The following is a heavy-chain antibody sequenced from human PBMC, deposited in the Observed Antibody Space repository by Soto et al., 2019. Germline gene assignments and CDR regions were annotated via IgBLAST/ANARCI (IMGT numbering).Heavy chain of an antibody. V-gene: IGHV3-20*04. J-gene: IGHJ4*02. CDR3: VRERSHYDNAGPIDY. Sequence: EVQLVQSGGGVIRPGESHRLSCSASGFTFDDFGMSWVRQAPGKGLQWVAGIDWNGGRTGYADSVRGRFSISRDNGKNVVHLQMDALGVEDTALYYCVRERSHYDNAGPIDYWGQGTLLIVSS. D-gene: IGHD3-10*01. CDR1: GFTFDDFG. CDR2: IDWNGGRT.